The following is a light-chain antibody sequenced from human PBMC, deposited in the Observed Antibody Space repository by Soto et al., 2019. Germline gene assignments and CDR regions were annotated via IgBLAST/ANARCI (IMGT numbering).Light chain of an antibody. J-gene: IGKJ1*01. Sequence: EIGMTQSAATLSLSPGERATLSFRGSQSVSSNLAWYQQKPGQAPRLLIYGASTRATGIPARFSGSGSGTEFTLSISSLQSEDFAVYFCQQYNNWPPWTFGQGTKVDIK. CDR3: QQYNNWPPWT. CDR1: QSVSSN. CDR2: GAS. V-gene: IGKV3D-15*01.